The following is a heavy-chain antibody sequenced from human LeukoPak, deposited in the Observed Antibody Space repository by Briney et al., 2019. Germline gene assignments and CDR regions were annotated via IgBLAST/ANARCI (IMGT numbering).Heavy chain of an antibody. V-gene: IGHV4-34*01. D-gene: IGHD1-1*01. CDR3: ARRAYSAAYWKHFDY. J-gene: IGHJ4*02. CDR2: IYYHENT. CDR1: GGSFSGYY. Sequence: KASETLSLTCAVYGGSFSGYYWSWIRQAPGKGLEWIGSIYYHENTYYNSSLKSRVTISVDTSKNQFSLKLNSVTAADTAVYFCARRAYSAAYWKHFDYWGQGTLVTVSS.